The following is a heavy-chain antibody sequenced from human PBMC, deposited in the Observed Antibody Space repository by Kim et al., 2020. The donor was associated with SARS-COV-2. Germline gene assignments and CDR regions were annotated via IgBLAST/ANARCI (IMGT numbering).Heavy chain of an antibody. D-gene: IGHD2-15*01. CDR2: ISAYNGNT. J-gene: IGHJ6*02. CDR3: ARVDCSGGSCSYYYGMDV. Sequence: ASVKVSCKASGYTFTSYGISWVRQAPGQGLEWMGWISAYNGNTNYAQKLQGRLAMTTDTSTSTAYMELRSLRSDDTAVYYCARVDCSGGSCSYYYGMDVWGQGTTVTVSS. V-gene: IGHV1-18*01. CDR1: GYTFTSYG.